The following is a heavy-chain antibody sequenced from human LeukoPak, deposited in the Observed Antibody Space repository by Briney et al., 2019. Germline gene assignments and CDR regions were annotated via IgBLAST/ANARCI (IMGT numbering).Heavy chain of an antibody. Sequence: GGSLRLSCAASGFTFSSYWMSWVRQAPGKGLEWVANIKQDGSEKYYVDSVKGRFTISRDNAKNSLYLQMNSLRAEDTAVYYCARELEMATIKGPIVYWGRETLVTVSS. D-gene: IGHD5-24*01. CDR1: GFTFSSYW. CDR2: IKQDGSEK. J-gene: IGHJ4*02. V-gene: IGHV3-7*01. CDR3: ARELEMATIKGPIVY.